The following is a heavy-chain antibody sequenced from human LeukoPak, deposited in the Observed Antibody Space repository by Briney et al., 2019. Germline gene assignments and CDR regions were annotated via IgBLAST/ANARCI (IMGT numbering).Heavy chain of an antibody. CDR2: ISYEGSNK. CDR3: AKDLVRDCSGGSCYGIDY. CDR1: GFTFSSYG. V-gene: IGHV3-30*18. D-gene: IGHD2-15*01. J-gene: IGHJ4*02. Sequence: GRSLTLSCAASGFTFSSYGMHWVRQAPGKGREWVAVISYEGSNKNYADSVKCRFSISRDNSKNSLYLQMNSMRAEDTAVYYCAKDLVRDCSGGSCYGIDYWGQGTLVTVSS.